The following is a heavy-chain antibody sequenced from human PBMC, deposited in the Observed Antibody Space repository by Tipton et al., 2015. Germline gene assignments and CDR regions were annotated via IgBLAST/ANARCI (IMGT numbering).Heavy chain of an antibody. CDR2: INPRGGTI. V-gene: IGHV1-46*03. CDR1: GYTFITYN. J-gene: IGHJ4*02. CDR3: VRGGVVSGQRTPFDY. Sequence: QSGAEVKKPGASVRVSCKASGYTFITYNMHWVRQAPGQGLEWMGFINPRGGTITNTQSFQGRVTLTRDTSTSTVYMELTSLRSEDTAMYYCVRGGVVSGQRTPFDYWGQGTLVTVSS. D-gene: IGHD2-2*01.